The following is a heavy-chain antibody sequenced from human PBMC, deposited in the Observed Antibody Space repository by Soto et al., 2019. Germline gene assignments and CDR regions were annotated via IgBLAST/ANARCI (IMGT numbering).Heavy chain of an antibody. CDR1: GYTFSRYA. J-gene: IGHJ4*02. V-gene: IGHV1-3*01. Sequence: QVQLVQSGAEVKKPGASVKVSCKASGYTFSRYALHWVRQAPGQGPQWMGWIHAGNDNTKYSQKFQGRVTLSSDTSASTAYMQMNSLTSEDTAVYYCARETLFRGVTGFSNWGQGTLVTVSS. CDR2: IHAGNDNT. CDR3: ARETLFRGVTGFSN. D-gene: IGHD3-10*01.